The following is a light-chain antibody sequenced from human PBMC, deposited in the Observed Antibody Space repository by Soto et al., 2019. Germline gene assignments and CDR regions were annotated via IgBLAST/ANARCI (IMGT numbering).Light chain of an antibody. CDR1: QDISNY. CDR2: GAF. V-gene: IGKV1-9*01. CDR3: QHLNYYPYS. J-gene: IGKJ2*01. Sequence: DIQLTQSPSFLSAAVGDRVTIICRASQDISNYLAWYQQKPGKAPKLLIFGAFTLQSGVPSRFSGSGSGTEFTLTISSLQPEDFAISYCQHLNYYPYSFGQGTKLEIK.